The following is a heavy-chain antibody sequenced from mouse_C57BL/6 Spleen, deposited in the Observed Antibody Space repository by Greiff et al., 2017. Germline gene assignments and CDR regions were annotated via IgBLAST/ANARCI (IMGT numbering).Heavy chain of an antibody. Sequence: QVQLQQSGAELVKPGASVKISCKASGYAFSSYWMNWVKQRPGKGLVWIGQIYPGDGDTNYNGKFKGKATLTADKSSSTAYMQLSSLTSEDSAVYFCARPNWDRYFDVWGTGTTVTVSS. D-gene: IGHD4-1*02. CDR2: IYPGDGDT. J-gene: IGHJ1*03. V-gene: IGHV1-80*01. CDR3: ARPNWDRYFDV. CDR1: GYAFSSYW.